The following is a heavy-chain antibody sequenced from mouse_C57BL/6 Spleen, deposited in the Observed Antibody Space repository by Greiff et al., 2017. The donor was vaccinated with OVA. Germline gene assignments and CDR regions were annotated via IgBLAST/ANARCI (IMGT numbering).Heavy chain of an antibody. V-gene: IGHV14-4*01. CDR1: GFNIKDDY. CDR3: TTSGSSSSWFAD. CDR2: IDPENGAT. Sequence: VQLQQSGAELVRPGASVKLSCTASGFNIKDDYMHWVKQRPEQGLEWIGWIDPENGATEYASKFQGKATITADTSSNTAYLQLSSLTAEDTAAYYGTTSGSSSSWFADWGQGTLVTVSA. J-gene: IGHJ3*01. D-gene: IGHD1-1*01.